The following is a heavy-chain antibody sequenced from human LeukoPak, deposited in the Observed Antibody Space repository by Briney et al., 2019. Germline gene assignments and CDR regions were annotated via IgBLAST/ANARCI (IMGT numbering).Heavy chain of an antibody. V-gene: IGHV3-30*18. CDR2: ISHDESYI. D-gene: IGHD3-16*01. Sequence: PGGSLRLSCAASGFTFTTYPMHWVRQAPGKGLEWVAVISHDESYIYYADSVKGRFTISRDTSKNTLYLQMNDMRAEDTSIYYCAKTTWPTGGGETFDYWGQGTLVTVSS. CDR1: GFTFTTYP. J-gene: IGHJ4*02. CDR3: AKTTWPTGGGETFDY.